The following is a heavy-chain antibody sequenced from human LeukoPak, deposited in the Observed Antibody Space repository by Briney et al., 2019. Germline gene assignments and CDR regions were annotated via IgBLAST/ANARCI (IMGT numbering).Heavy chain of an antibody. CDR1: GYTFTSYG. CDR3: ARLYYDSSGPCFDY. V-gene: IGHV1-18*01. D-gene: IGHD3-22*01. CDR2: ISAYNGNT. Sequence: ASVKVSCKASGYTFTSYGISWVRQAPGQGFEWMGWISAYNGNTNYAQKLQGRVTMTTDTSTSTAYMELRSLRSDDTAVYYCARLYYDSSGPCFDYWGQGTLVTVSS. J-gene: IGHJ4*02.